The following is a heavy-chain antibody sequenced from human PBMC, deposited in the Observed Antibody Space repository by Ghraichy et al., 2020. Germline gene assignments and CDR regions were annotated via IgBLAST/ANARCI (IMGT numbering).Heavy chain of an antibody. CDR2: ISSSGSTI. D-gene: IGHD5-24*01. J-gene: IGHJ3*02. V-gene: IGHV3-48*03. CDR3: ARDSGEMATIVEENAFDI. Sequence: GGSLRLSCAASGFTFSSYEMNWVRQAPGKGLEWVSYISSSGSTIYYADSVKGRFTISRDNAKNSLYLQMNSLRAEDTAVYYCARDSGEMATIVEENAFDIWGQGTMVTVSS. CDR1: GFTFSSYE.